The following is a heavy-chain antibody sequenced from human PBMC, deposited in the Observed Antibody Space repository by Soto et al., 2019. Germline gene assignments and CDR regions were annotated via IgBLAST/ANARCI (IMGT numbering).Heavy chain of an antibody. J-gene: IGHJ4*02. Sequence: LRLSCAASGFTFGTYGMGWVRQAPGKGLEWVSTITGGNSYYAASVKGRFTISRDNSKNTLYLQMSSLRAEDTALYYCAKDKERGGYDSDFDYWGQGTLVTVSS. CDR3: AKDKERGGYDSDFDY. D-gene: IGHD3-16*01. V-gene: IGHV3-23*01. CDR2: ITGGNS. CDR1: GFTFGTYG.